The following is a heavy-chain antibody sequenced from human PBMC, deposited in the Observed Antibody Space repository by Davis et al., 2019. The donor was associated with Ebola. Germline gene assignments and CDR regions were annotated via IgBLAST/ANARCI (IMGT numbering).Heavy chain of an antibody. V-gene: IGHV3-11*01. CDR1: GFTFSDYY. CDR2: ISSSGSTI. D-gene: IGHD5-18*01. J-gene: IGHJ6*02. Sequence: GESLKISCAASGFTFSDYYMSWIRQAPGKGLEWVSYISSSGSTIYYADSVKGRFTISRDNAKNSLYLQMNSLRAEDTAVYYCARIGYSYGSYYYYYGMDVWGQGTTVTVSS. CDR3: ARIGYSYGSYYYYYGMDV.